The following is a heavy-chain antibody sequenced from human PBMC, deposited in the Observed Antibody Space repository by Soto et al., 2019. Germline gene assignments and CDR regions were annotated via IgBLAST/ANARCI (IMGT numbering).Heavy chain of an antibody. Sequence: GGFLRISCAFSGFTFNTHAMSWVRQAPGKGLEWVSAISGSGAITFYADSVKGRFTMSRDNSKSILSLQMNSLRAEDTAVYYCARTDQSTANTNSWGQGTLVTVSS. CDR3: ARTDQSTANTNS. J-gene: IGHJ4*02. D-gene: IGHD6-6*01. V-gene: IGHV3-23*01. CDR2: ISGSGAIT. CDR1: GFTFNTHA.